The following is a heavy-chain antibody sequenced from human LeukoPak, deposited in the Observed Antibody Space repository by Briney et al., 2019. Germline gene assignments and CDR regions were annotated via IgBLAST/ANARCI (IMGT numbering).Heavy chain of an antibody. Sequence: GGSLRLSCEDSGFTFSSYWMSWVHQAPGKGLEWMANIKQDGSEKYYVDSVKGRFTISRDNAKNSLYLQMNSLRAEDTAVYYCARTGTRGAIRGYYMDVWGKGTTVTISS. CDR1: GFTFSSYW. D-gene: IGHD3-10*01. CDR2: IKQDGSEK. V-gene: IGHV3-7*02. J-gene: IGHJ6*03. CDR3: ARTGTRGAIRGYYMDV.